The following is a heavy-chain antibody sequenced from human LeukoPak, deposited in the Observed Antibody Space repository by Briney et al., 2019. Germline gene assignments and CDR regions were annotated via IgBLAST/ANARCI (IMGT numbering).Heavy chain of an antibody. J-gene: IGHJ4*02. CDR2: IYSGGST. Sequence: GGSLRLSRAASGFTVSSNYMSWVRQAPGKGLEWVSVIYSGGSTYYADSVKGRFTISRDNSKNTLYLQMNSLRAEDTAVYYCASSIAARRQFDYWGQGTLVTVSS. V-gene: IGHV3-53*01. D-gene: IGHD6-6*01. CDR3: ASSIAARRQFDY. CDR1: GFTVSSNY.